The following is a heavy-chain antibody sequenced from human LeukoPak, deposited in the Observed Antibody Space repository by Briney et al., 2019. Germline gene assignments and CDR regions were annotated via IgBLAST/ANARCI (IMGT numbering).Heavy chain of an antibody. CDR2: IYYSGST. Sequence: RASETLSLTCTVSGGSISSYYWSWIRQPPGKGLEWIGYIYYSGSTNYNPSLKSRVTISVDTSKNQFSLKLSSVTAADTAVYYCARVGSGSYYDILTDNYYYMDVWGKGTTVTISS. CDR1: GGSISSYY. D-gene: IGHD3-9*01. CDR3: ARVGSGSYYDILTDNYYYMDV. V-gene: IGHV4-59*01. J-gene: IGHJ6*03.